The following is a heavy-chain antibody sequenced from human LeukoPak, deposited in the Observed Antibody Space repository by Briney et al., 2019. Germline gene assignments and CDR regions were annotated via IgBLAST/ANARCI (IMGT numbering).Heavy chain of an antibody. V-gene: IGHV3-7*05. CDR3: ATSTYYYDS. J-gene: IGHJ4*02. CDR1: GFTFSTYW. Sequence: PGGPLRLSCAASGFTFSTYWMNWVRQAPGKGLEWVANIKEDGSEKYYVDSVKGRFTISRDNAKNSLYLQMNSLRAEDTAVYYCATSTYYYDSWGQGTLVTVSS. CDR2: IKEDGSEK.